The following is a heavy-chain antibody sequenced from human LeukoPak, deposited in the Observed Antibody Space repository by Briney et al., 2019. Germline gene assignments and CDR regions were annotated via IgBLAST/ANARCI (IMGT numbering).Heavy chain of an antibody. J-gene: IGHJ3*02. D-gene: IGHD3-10*01. CDR2: IIPIFGTA. CDR3: ARDPNYYGSGKAFDI. V-gene: IGHV1-69*13. CDR1: GGTFSSYA. Sequence: ASVKVSCKASGGTFSSYAISWVRQAPGQGLEWMGGIIPIFGTANYAQKFQGRVTITADESTSTAYMELSSLRSEDTAVYYCARDPNYYGSGKAFDIWGQGTMVTVSS.